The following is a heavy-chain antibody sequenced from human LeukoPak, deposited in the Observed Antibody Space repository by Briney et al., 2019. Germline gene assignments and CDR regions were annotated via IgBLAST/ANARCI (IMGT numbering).Heavy chain of an antibody. V-gene: IGHV3-30-3*01. CDR1: GFTFSSSA. J-gene: IGHJ4*02. Sequence: GGSLRLSCAASGFTFSSSAMSWVRQVPGRGLEWVAVISYDGSNKYYADSVKGRFTISRDNSKNTLYLQMNSLRAEDTAVYYCARGHSSGWYLPYYFDYWGQGTLVTVSS. CDR3: ARGHSSGWYLPYYFDY. CDR2: ISYDGSNK. D-gene: IGHD6-19*01.